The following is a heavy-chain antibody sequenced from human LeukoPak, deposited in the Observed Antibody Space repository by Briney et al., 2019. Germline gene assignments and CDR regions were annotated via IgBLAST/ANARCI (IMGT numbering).Heavy chain of an antibody. CDR2: ISGSGGST. CDR1: GFTFSSYA. J-gene: IGHJ5*02. D-gene: IGHD3-16*02. V-gene: IGHV3-23*01. Sequence: GGSLRLSCAASGFTFSSYAMSWVRQAPGKGLEWVSAISGSGGSTYYADSVKGRFTISRDNSKNTLYLQMNNLRADDTAVYYGAKFRPERIMITFGGVISDWFDPWGQGTLVTVSS. CDR3: AKFRPERIMITFGGVISDWFDP.